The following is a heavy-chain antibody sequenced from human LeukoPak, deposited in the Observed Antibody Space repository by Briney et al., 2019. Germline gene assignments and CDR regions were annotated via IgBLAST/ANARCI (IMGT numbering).Heavy chain of an antibody. D-gene: IGHD1-1*01. V-gene: IGHV1-2*02. CDR2: TSLFSGGL. J-gene: IGHJ4*02. Sequence: ASVKVSCKASGYTFTDYHIHWIRQAPGQGLEWMGLTSLFSGGLNYAHQFQGRVTMTRDTSIKTAYLELSSLTSDDTAVYYCARDDGTFNTDYWGQGTLVIVSS. CDR3: ARDDGTFNTDY. CDR1: GYTFTDYH.